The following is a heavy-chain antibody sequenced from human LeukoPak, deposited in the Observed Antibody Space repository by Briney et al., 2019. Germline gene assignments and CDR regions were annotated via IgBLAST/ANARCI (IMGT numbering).Heavy chain of an antibody. CDR3: ARVGYCSGGSCYEPSGWFDP. D-gene: IGHD2-15*01. V-gene: IGHV4-39*07. Sequence: PSETLSLTCTVSGGSISSSSYYWGWIRQPPGKGLEWIGGIYYSGSTYYNPSLKSRVTISVDTSKNQFSLKLSSVTAADTAVYYCARVGYCSGGSCYEPSGWFDPWGQGTLVTVSS. CDR2: IYYSGST. J-gene: IGHJ5*02. CDR1: GGSISSSSYY.